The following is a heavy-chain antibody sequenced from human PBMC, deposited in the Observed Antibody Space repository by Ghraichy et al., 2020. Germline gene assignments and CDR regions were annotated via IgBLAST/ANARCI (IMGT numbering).Heavy chain of an antibody. CDR1: GFTFDDYA. V-gene: IGHV3-9*01. D-gene: IGHD1-7*01. J-gene: IGHJ4*02. CDR3: AKGTRSNPLRFDY. Sequence: GGSLRLSCAASGFTFDDYAMHWVRQAPGKGLEWVSGISWNSGSIGYADSVKGRFTISRDNAKNSLYLQMNSLRAEDTALYYCAKGTRSNPLRFDYWGQGTLVTVSS. CDR2: ISWNSGSI.